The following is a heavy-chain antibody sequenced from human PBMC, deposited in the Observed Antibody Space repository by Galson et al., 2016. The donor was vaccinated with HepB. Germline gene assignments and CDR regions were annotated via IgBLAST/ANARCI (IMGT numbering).Heavy chain of an antibody. CDR1: GYTFSSYG. CDR3: ARVHSGDPSDY. Sequence: QSGAEVKKPGASVKVSCKASGYTFSSYGISWVRQAPGQGLEWMGWITVYNGHTNYAQNFQGRVTVTTDTSTVTAYMELRSLRSDDTAVYYWARVHSGDPSDYWGQGTLVTVSP. J-gene: IGHJ4*02. D-gene: IGHD4-17*01. CDR2: ITVYNGHT. V-gene: IGHV1-18*01.